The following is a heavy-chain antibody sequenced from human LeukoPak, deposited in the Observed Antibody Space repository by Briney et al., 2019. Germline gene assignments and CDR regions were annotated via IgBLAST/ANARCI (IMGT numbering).Heavy chain of an antibody. J-gene: IGHJ3*02. D-gene: IGHD2-2*02. V-gene: IGHV4-30-4*08. Sequence: SQTLSLTCIVSGGSIISGDYYWSWIRQPPGKGLEWIGYIYHNEDTYYNPSLKSRVSISVDTSKNQFSLKLSSVTAADTAVYYCARAGVVPAAIHRAFGIWGQGSVVTVSS. CDR3: ARAGVVPAAIHRAFGI. CDR1: GGSIISGDYY. CDR2: IYHNEDT.